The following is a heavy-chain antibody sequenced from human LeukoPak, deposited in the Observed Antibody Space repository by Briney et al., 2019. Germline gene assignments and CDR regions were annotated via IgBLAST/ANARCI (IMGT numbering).Heavy chain of an antibody. CDR2: INHSGST. Sequence: SETLSLTCAVYGGSFSGYYWSWIRQPPGKGLEWIGEINHSGSTNYNPSLKSRVTISVDTSKNQFSLKLSSATAADTAVYYCARGIQLWLNWFDPWGQGTLVTVSS. V-gene: IGHV4-34*01. D-gene: IGHD5-18*01. CDR1: GGSFSGYY. J-gene: IGHJ5*02. CDR3: ARGIQLWLNWFDP.